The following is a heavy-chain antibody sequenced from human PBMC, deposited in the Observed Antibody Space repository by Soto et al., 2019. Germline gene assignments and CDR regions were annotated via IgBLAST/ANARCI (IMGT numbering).Heavy chain of an antibody. V-gene: IGHV1-46*01. Sequence: ASVKVSCKASGYTFTSYYMHWVRQAPGQGLEWMGIINPSGGSTSYAQKFQGRVTMTRDTSTSTVYMELSSLRSEDTAVYYCARAPPRVIVVDHDAFDIWGQGTMVTVSS. CDR2: INPSGGST. CDR1: GYTFTSYY. J-gene: IGHJ3*02. CDR3: ARAPPRVIVVDHDAFDI. D-gene: IGHD3-22*01.